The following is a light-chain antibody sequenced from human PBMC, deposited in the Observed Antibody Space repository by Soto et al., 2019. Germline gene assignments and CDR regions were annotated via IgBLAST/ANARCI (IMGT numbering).Light chain of an antibody. V-gene: IGKV1-5*03. CDR2: QES. J-gene: IGKJ1*01. CDR1: QNINSW. CDR3: QQHQNYGRKT. Sequence: DIQMTQSPSTLSASVGDTVTITCRASQNINSWLAWYQQKPGKAPKLLIYQESTLKSGVPARFSGSGSGTGITLTVSTIQLHAYATYYCQQHQNYGRKTFGQGTKLEIK.